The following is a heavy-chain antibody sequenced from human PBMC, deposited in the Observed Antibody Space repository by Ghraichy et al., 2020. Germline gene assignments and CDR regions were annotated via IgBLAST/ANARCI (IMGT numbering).Heavy chain of an antibody. Sequence: GESLNISCVASGFTFNYYWMSWVRQAPGKGLEWVANIDQNGDAQYSVDSVKGRFTISRDDAKNSLYLQMNSLRAEDTAVYYCARRGAPHHNGAFDIWGQGTMVAVSS. CDR1: GFTFNYYW. CDR2: IDQNGDAQ. D-gene: IGHD3-10*01. J-gene: IGHJ3*02. CDR3: ARRGAPHHNGAFDI. V-gene: IGHV3-7*01.